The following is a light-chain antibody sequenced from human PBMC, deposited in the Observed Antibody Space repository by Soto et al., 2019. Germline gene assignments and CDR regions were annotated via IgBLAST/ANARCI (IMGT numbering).Light chain of an antibody. Sequence: DIQMTQSPSSLSASAGDRVTITCRASQAIRNNLAWYQQKPGKVPRLLIYAASTLQSGVPSRFSGSGSGTDFTLPISRLQPDDVATYYCQKYYSVPFTFGPGNKVDI. CDR3: QKYYSVPFT. V-gene: IGKV1-27*01. CDR2: AAS. CDR1: QAIRNN. J-gene: IGKJ3*01.